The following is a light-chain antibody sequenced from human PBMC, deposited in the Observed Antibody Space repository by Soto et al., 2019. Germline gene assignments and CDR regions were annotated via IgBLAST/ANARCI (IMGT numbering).Light chain of an antibody. CDR2: WAS. CDR3: QQYYSTPLT. J-gene: IGKJ4*01. CDR1: QSVLYSSNNKNY. V-gene: IGKV4-1*01. Sequence: ILMTQSPYALAVSLCEWAPLSCNSSQSVLYSSNNKNYLAWYQQKPGQPPKLLIYWASTRESGVPDRFSGSGSGTDFTLTISSLQAEDVAVYYCQQYYSTPLTFGGGTKVDI.